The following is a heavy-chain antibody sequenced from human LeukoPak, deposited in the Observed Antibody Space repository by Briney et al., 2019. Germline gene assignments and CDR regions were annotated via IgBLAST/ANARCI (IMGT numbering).Heavy chain of an antibody. CDR3: ARVEWDYYDSNGYNDY. J-gene: IGHJ4*02. Sequence: GSLRLSCAASGFTFSSYWMSWVRQAPGKGLEWVANIKQDGSEKYYVDSVKGRFTISRDNAKNSLYLQMNSLRAEDTAVYYCARVEWDYYDSNGYNDYWGQGTLVTVSS. CDR1: GFTFSSYW. V-gene: IGHV3-7*01. CDR2: IKQDGSEK. D-gene: IGHD3-22*01.